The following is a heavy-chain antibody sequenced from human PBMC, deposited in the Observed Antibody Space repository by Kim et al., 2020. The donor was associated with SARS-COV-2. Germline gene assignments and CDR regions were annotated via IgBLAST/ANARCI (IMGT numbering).Heavy chain of an antibody. V-gene: IGHV4-61*01. CDR3: ARAYSSSGWAWFDP. J-gene: IGHJ5*02. CDR2: IYYSGSI. D-gene: IGHD6-6*01. Sequence: SETLSLTCTVSGGSVISVSYYWSCIRQPPGKGLEWIGYIYYSGSINYNPSLKSRVTISVDTSKNQFSLKLSSVTAADTAVYYCARAYSSSGWAWFDPWGQGTLVTVSS. CDR1: GGSVISVSYY.